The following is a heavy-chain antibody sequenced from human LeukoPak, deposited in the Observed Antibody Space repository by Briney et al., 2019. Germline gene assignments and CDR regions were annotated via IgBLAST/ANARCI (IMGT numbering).Heavy chain of an antibody. V-gene: IGHV1-69*13. CDR2: IIPIFGTA. D-gene: IGHD2-21*02. Sequence: SVKVSCKASGGTFSSYAISWVRQAPGQGLEWMGGIIPIFGTANYAQKFQGRVTITADESTSTAYVELSSLRSEDTAVYYCARDSGTYCGGDCYPSYYYYGMDVWGQGTTVTVSS. CDR1: GGTFSSYA. J-gene: IGHJ6*02. CDR3: ARDSGTYCGGDCYPSYYYYGMDV.